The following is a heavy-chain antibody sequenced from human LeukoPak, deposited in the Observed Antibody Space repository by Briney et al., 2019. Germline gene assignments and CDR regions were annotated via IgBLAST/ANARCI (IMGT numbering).Heavy chain of an antibody. CDR1: RFTFSSYW. D-gene: IGHD2-15*01. Sequence: GGSLRLSCAASRFTFSSYWMSWVRQAPGKGLEWVANIKQDGSEKYYVDSVKGRFTISRDNAKNSLYLQMNSLRAEDTAVYYCAREVVVVSLYYFDYWGQGTLVTVSS. CDR2: IKQDGSEK. CDR3: AREVVVVSLYYFDY. J-gene: IGHJ4*02. V-gene: IGHV3-7*03.